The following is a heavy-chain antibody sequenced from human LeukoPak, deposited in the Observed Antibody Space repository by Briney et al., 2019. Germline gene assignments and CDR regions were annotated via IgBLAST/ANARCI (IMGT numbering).Heavy chain of an antibody. V-gene: IGHV4-34*01. CDR1: GGSFSGYY. J-gene: IGHJ4*02. CDR3: ARGRGYSGYERDF. Sequence: SETLSLTCAVYGGSFSGYYWSWIRQPPGKGLEWIGEINHSGSTNYNPSIKSRVTISVDTSKNQFSLKLSSVTAADTAVYYCARGRGYSGYERDFWGQGTLVTVSS. CDR2: INHSGST. D-gene: IGHD5-12*01.